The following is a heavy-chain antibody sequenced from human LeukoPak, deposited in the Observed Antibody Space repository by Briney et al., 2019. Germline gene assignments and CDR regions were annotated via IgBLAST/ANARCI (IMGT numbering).Heavy chain of an antibody. Sequence: GGSLRLSCAASGFTFSSYTMNWVRQPPGKGPEWVSNIGTSSTTIYYADSVKGRFTISRDNAKNSLYLQMNSLRADDTAVYYCARFAAGGSYYYYMDVWGKGTTVTVSS. J-gene: IGHJ6*03. CDR1: GFTFSSYT. D-gene: IGHD6-25*01. CDR3: ARFAAGGSYYYYMDV. V-gene: IGHV3-48*01. CDR2: IGTSSTTI.